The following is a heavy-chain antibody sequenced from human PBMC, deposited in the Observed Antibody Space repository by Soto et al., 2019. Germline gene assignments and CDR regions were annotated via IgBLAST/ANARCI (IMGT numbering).Heavy chain of an antibody. CDR2: INPNNGDT. V-gene: IGHV1-46*01. CDR1: GFTSTRYS. J-gene: IGHJ6*02. CDR3: ATRVNADSDV. Sequence: QVLLVQPGAEVMKPGASVKVSCEASGFTSTRYSVHWVRQAPGQGPEWMGRINPNNGDTIYGQEFQGRVTMTRDTSTTTVYMDLSSLRSEDTAVYYCATRVNADSDVWGQGTTVIVS. D-gene: IGHD2-15*01.